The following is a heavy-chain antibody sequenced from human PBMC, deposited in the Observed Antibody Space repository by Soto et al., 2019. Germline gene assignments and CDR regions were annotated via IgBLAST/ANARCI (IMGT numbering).Heavy chain of an antibody. J-gene: IGHJ4*02. CDR1: GFTFSNYW. CDR3: ARDGGGY. D-gene: IGHD2-15*01. V-gene: IGHV3-74*01. Sequence: PGGSLRLSCAASGFTFSNYWMHWVRRLPGKGLVWVSRINTDGSATSYADSVKGRFTVSRDNARNMQYLQMNSLRAEDTAVYYCARDGGGYWGQGTLVTVSS. CDR2: INTDGSAT.